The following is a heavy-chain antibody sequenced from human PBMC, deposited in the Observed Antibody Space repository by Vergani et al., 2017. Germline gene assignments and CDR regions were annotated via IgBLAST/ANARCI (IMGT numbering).Heavy chain of an antibody. V-gene: IGHV4-34*01. Sequence: QVQLQQWGGGLLKPLETLSLTCVVNGGSSTSYHWTRIRQSPGEGLGWGGDIDHTGRPDYNPPLKSRLTMSVDKSRNQFSLTPNSVTATDTAIYFCARVNTETNGHLYYYDVIDAWGQGTAVTVS. CDR1: GGSSTSYH. CDR3: ARVNTETNGHLYYYDVIDA. J-gene: IGHJ6*02. D-gene: IGHD4-11*01. CDR2: IDHTGRP.